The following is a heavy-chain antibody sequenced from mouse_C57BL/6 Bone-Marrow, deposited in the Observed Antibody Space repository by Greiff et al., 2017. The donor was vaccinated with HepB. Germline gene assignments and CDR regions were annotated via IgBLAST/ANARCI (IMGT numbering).Heavy chain of an antibody. Sequence: EVMLVESGGGLVQPGGSLKLSCAASGFTFSDYYMYWVRQTPEKRLEWVAYISNGGGSTYYPDTVKGRFTISRDNTKNTLYLQMSRLKSEDTDMYYCARLGFAYWGQGTLVTVSA. CDR3: ARLGFAY. CDR1: GFTFSDYY. CDR2: ISNGGGST. V-gene: IGHV5-12*01. J-gene: IGHJ3*01.